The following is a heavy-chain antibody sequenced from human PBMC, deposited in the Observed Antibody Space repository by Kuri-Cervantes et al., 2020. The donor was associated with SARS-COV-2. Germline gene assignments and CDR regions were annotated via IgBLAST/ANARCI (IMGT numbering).Heavy chain of an antibody. CDR3: AKDLESQQLVRGLVYYYYYMNV. CDR1: EFTFSRYG. Sequence: GGSLRLSCAASEFTFSRYGIHWVRQAPGKGLQRVAFIGYDGSDKYYADSVKGRFTISRDNSKNTLYLQMNSLRAEDTAVYYCAKDLESQQLVRGLVYYYYYMNVWGKGTTVTVSS. J-gene: IGHJ6*03. CDR2: IGYDGSDK. V-gene: IGHV3-30*02. D-gene: IGHD6-13*01.